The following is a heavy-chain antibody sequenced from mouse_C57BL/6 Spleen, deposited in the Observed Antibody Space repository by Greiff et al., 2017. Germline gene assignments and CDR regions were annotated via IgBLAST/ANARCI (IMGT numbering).Heavy chain of an antibody. CDR1: GFTFSDYG. CDR3: ARDYSNYHFDV. Sequence: DVKLVESGGGLVKPGGSLKLSCAASGFTFSDYGMHWVRQAPEKGLEWVAYISSGSSTIYYADTVKGRFTISRDNAKNTLFLQMTSLRSEDTAMYYCARDYSNYHFDVWGTGTTVTVSS. V-gene: IGHV5-17*01. D-gene: IGHD2-5*01. CDR2: ISSGSSTI. J-gene: IGHJ1*03.